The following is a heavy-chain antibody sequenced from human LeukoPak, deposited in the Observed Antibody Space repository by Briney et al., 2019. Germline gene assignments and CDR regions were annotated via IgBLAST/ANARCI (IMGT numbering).Heavy chain of an antibody. CDR3: AREDYDFWSGYYDY. Sequence: ASVKVSCKASDYTFTSYGISWVRQAPGQGLEWMGWISAYNGNTNYAQKLQGRVTMTTDTSTSTAYMELRSLRSDDTAVYYCAREDYDFWSGYYDYWGQGTLVTVSS. D-gene: IGHD3-3*01. CDR2: ISAYNGNT. J-gene: IGHJ4*02. V-gene: IGHV1-18*01. CDR1: DYTFTSYG.